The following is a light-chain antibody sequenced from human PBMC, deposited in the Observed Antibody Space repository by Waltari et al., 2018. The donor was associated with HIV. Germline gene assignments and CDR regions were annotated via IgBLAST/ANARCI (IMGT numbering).Light chain of an antibody. CDR2: GAS. J-gene: IGKJ3*01. Sequence: EIVLTQSPGTLSLSPGERATLSCRASQSVSSSYLAWYQQKPGQAPRLLIYGASSRATGIPDRFSGSGSGTDFTLTISRLEPEDFAVYYCQQYGSSPGVTFGPGTKVDIK. V-gene: IGKV3-20*01. CDR3: QQYGSSPGVT. CDR1: QSVSSSY.